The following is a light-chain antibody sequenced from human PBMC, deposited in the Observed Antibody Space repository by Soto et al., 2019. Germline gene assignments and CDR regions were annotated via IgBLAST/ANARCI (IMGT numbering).Light chain of an antibody. CDR1: SSDVGGYNY. V-gene: IGLV2-14*01. J-gene: IGLJ1*01. CDR3: SSYTSSSTPGV. CDR2: EVS. Sequence: QSVLTQPASVSGSPGQSITISCTGTSSDVGGYNYVSWYQQHPGKAPKLMIYEVSNRPSGVSNRFSGSKSGNTASPTISGLQAEDDADYYCSSYTSSSTPGVFGTGTKVTVL.